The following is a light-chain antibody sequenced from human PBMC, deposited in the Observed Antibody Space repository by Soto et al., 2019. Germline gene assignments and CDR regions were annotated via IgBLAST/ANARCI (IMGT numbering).Light chain of an antibody. V-gene: IGKV1-39*01. Sequence: DIQMTQSPSTLSASVGDRVTITCRASQSISDRLAWYQEGPGKAPKFLIYAATSLQRGVPSRFSGSGSGTDFTLTISSLQPEDFATYYCQQSYSTPITFGQGTRLEIK. CDR2: AAT. CDR1: QSISDR. J-gene: IGKJ5*01. CDR3: QQSYSTPIT.